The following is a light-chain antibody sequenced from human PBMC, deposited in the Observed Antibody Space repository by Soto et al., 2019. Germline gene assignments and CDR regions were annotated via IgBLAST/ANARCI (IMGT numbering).Light chain of an antibody. Sequence: EIVFTLSPGTLSLSPGERATLSCRASQSVSSSYLAWYQQKPGQAPRLLIYGASSRATGIPDRFSGSGSGTDFTLTINRLEPEDFAVYYCQQYGSSPTWTFGQGTKVDIK. V-gene: IGKV3-20*01. CDR1: QSVSSSY. CDR3: QQYGSSPTWT. CDR2: GAS. J-gene: IGKJ1*01.